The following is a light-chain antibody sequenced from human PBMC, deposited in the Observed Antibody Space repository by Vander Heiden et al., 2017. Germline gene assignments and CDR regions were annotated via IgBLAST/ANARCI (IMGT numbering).Light chain of an antibody. V-gene: IGKV1-33*01. J-gene: IGKJ4*01. CDR3: QQYANLPPT. CDR2: DVS. CDR1: QDISNY. Sequence: TKAPSSVSASVGDSVTIPSQASQDISNYLNWYQQRPGKAPKLLIYDVSNLESGVPYRFSGSGSGTDFTFTISSLQPEDIATYYCQQYANLPPTFGGGTKVEIK.